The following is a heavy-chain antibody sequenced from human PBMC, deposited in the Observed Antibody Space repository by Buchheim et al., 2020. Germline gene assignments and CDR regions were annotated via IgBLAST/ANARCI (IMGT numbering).Heavy chain of an antibody. Sequence: QVQLVESGGGLVKPGGSLRLSCAASGFTFSDYYMSWIRQAPGKGLEWVSYISSSSSYTNYADSVKGRFPISRDNAKNSLYLQMNSLRAEDTAVYYCARSPGYCSSTSCYHYGMDVWGQGTT. J-gene: IGHJ6*02. V-gene: IGHV3-11*06. CDR1: GFTFSDYY. CDR2: ISSSSSYT. D-gene: IGHD2-2*01. CDR3: ARSPGYCSSTSCYHYGMDV.